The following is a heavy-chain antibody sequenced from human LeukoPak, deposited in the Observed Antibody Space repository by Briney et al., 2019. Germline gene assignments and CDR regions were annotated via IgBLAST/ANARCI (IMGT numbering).Heavy chain of an antibody. V-gene: IGHV4-59*08. D-gene: IGHD2-2*01. CDR2: IYYSGST. CDR3: ARHEKGYQLLV. CDR1: GGSISSYY. Sequence: PSETLSLTCTVSGGSISSYYWSWIRQPPGKGLEWIGYIYYSGSTNYNPSLKSRVTVSVDTSKNQFSLKLSSVTAADTAVYYCARHEKGYQLLVWGQGTLVTVSS. J-gene: IGHJ4*02.